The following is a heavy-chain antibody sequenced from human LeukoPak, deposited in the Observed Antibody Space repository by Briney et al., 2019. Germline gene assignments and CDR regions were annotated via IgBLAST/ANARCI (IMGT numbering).Heavy chain of an antibody. J-gene: IGHJ4*02. D-gene: IGHD3-3*01. V-gene: IGHV4-31*03. CDR2: IYYSGST. Sequence: PSQTLSLTCTVSGGSISSGGYYWSWIRQHPGKGLEWIGYIYYSGSTYYNPSLKSRVTISVDTSKNQFSLKLSSVTAADTAVYYCARLAEYYDFWSGYTHAPYYFDYWGQGTLVTVSS. CDR1: GGSISSGGYY. CDR3: ARLAEYYDFWSGYTHAPYYFDY.